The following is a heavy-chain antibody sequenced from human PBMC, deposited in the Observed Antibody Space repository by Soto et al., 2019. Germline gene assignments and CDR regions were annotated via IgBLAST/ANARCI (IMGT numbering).Heavy chain of an antibody. CDR2: IYYSGST. Sequence: QVQLQESGPGLVKPSQTLSLTCTVSGGSISSGGYYWSWIRQHPGKGLEWIGYIYYSGSTYYNPSLKSRVTISVDTSKNQFSLKLSSVTATDTAVYYCARREVVTPAFDIWGQGTMVTVSS. CDR1: GGSISSGGYY. D-gene: IGHD2-21*02. V-gene: IGHV4-31*03. CDR3: ARREVVTPAFDI. J-gene: IGHJ3*02.